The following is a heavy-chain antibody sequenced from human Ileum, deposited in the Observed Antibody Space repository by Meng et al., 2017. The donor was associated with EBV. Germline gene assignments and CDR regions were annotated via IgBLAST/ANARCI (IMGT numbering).Heavy chain of an antibody. J-gene: IGHJ4*02. CDR1: GGSIKTDSY. V-gene: IGHV4-38-2*01. D-gene: IGHD5/OR15-5a*01. CDR2: IFHSGSA. Sequence: VQLEGSGPGLVKPSATWSSTCAVSGGSIKTDSYWGWIRQPPGKGLEWIGSIFHSGSAYYNPSLKSRVSISVHTSENYFSLNLRSVTAADTAVYYCARAPSTSSTRTFDYWGQGTLVTVSS. CDR3: ARAPSTSSTRTFDY.